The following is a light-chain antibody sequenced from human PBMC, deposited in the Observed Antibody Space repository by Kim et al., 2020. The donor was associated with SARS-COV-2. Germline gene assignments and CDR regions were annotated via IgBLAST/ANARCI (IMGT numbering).Light chain of an antibody. Sequence: QSIATSCTGTSSDVGSSNLVSWYQQHPGKAPKLMIYEVSKRPSGVSNRFSGSTSGNTASLTISGLQAEDEADYYCCSCAGTSTYVVFGGGTQLTVL. V-gene: IGLV2-23*02. CDR2: EVS. J-gene: IGLJ2*01. CDR3: CSCAGTSTYVV. CDR1: SSDVGSSNL.